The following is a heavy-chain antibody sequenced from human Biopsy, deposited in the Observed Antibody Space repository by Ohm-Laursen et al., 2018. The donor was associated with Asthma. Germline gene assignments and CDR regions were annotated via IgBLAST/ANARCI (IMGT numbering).Heavy chain of an antibody. V-gene: IGHV3-53*01. CDR2: IYSGGGT. CDR3: ARAYGGSFFSGSFDI. Sequence: SLRLSCSASGFAFSNYPMSWARQAPGKGLEWVSVIYSGGGTYYADSVQGRVTISRDNSKNTLSLQMNSLRAEDTAVYYCARAYGGSFFSGSFDIWGQGTMVTVST. D-gene: IGHD4-23*01. CDR1: GFAFSNYP. J-gene: IGHJ3*02.